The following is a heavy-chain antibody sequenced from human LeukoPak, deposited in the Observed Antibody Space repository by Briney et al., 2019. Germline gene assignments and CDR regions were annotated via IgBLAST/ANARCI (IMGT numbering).Heavy chain of an antibody. CDR2: ISSSSSYI. J-gene: IGHJ6*03. D-gene: IGHD3-9*01. CDR3: ARAVEGILTGYYNVDYYYYMDV. CDR1: GFTFSSYS. Sequence: GGSLRLSCAASGFTFSSYSMNWVRQAPGKGLEWVSSISSSSSYIYYADSVKGRFTISRDNAKTSLYLQMNSLRAEDTAVYYCARAVEGILTGYYNVDYYYYMDVWGKGTTVTVSS. V-gene: IGHV3-21*01.